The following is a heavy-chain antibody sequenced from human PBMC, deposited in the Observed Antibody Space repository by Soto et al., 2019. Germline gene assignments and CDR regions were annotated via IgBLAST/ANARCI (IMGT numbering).Heavy chain of an antibody. V-gene: IGHV3-33*01. Sequence: QVQLVESGGGVVQPGRSLRLSCAASGFTFSSYGMHWVRQAPGKGLEWVAVIWYDGSNKYYADSVKGRFTISRDNSKNTLYLQMNGLRAEDTAVYYCAREMRVAGTGNHYYYGLDVWGQGTTVTVSS. CDR2: IWYDGSNK. J-gene: IGHJ6*02. D-gene: IGHD6-19*01. CDR3: AREMRVAGTGNHYYYGLDV. CDR1: GFTFSSYG.